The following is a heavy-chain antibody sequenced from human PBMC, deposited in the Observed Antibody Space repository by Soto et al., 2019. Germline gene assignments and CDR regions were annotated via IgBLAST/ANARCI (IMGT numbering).Heavy chain of an antibody. D-gene: IGHD2-15*01. CDR2: INPNSGGT. Sequence: ASVKVSCKASGYTFTGYYMHWVRQAPGQGLEWMGWINPNSGGTNYAQKFQGWVTMTRDTSISTAYMELSRLRSDDTAVYYCARDKDIVRSWFDLWGQGTLVTVSS. CDR3: ARDKDIVRSWFDL. J-gene: IGHJ5*02. CDR1: GYTFTGYY. V-gene: IGHV1-2*04.